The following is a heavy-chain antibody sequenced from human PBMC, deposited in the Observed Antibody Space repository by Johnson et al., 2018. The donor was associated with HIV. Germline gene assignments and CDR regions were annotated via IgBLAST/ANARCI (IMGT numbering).Heavy chain of an antibody. V-gene: IGHV3-15*01. CDR3: TRSIAATGRDAFDI. J-gene: IGHJ3*02. D-gene: IGHD6-13*01. CDR1: GFTFSNAW. CDR2: VNSKIDGGTT. Sequence: VQLVESGGGLIKPGGSLRLSCAASGFTFSNAWMNWVRQAPGKGLEWVGRVNSKIDGGTTDYAAPVKGRFTISRDDSKNTLYLQVISLKTEDTAVYYCTRSIAATGRDAFDIWGQGTMVTVSS.